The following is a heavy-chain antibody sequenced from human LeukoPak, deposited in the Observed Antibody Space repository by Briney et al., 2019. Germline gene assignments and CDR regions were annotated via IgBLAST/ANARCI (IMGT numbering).Heavy chain of an antibody. CDR3: ARVRTGDTGAWRVLEWSSYYYYGMDV. CDR1: GYTFTSYG. CDR2: ISAYNGNT. Sequence: ASVKASCTASGYTFTSYGISWVRQAPGQGPEWRGWISAYNGNTNYAQKLQGRVTMTTDTSTSTAYMELRSLRSDDTAVYYCARVRTGDTGAWRVLEWSSYYYYGMDVWGQGTTVTVSS. D-gene: IGHD3-3*01. J-gene: IGHJ6*02. V-gene: IGHV1-18*01.